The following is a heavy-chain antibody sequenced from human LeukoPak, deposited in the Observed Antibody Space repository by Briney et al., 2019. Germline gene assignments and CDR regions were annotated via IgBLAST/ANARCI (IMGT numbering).Heavy chain of an antibody. CDR3: ARTGGSFYFYYYMDV. Sequence: SETLSLTCTVSGGSISSYYRSWIRQPPGKGLEWIGYIYYSGSTNYNPSLKSRVTISVDTSKNQFSLKLRSVTAADTAVYYCARTGGSFYFYYYMDVWGKGTTVTVSS. CDR1: GGSISSYY. CDR2: IYYSGST. J-gene: IGHJ6*03. V-gene: IGHV4-59*12. D-gene: IGHD1-26*01.